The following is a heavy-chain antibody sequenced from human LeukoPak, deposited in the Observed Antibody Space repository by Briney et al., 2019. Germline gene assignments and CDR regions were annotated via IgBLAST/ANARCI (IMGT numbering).Heavy chain of an antibody. CDR3: ARGKYYYDSSGYQNWFDP. D-gene: IGHD3-22*01. CDR1: GYTFTGCY. J-gene: IGHJ5*02. V-gene: IGHV1-2*02. Sequence: GASVKVSCKASGYTFTGCYMHWVRQAPGQGLEWMGWSNPNSGGTNYAQKFQGRVTMTRDTSVSTAYMELSRLRSDDTAVYCCARGKYYYDSSGYQNWFDPWGQGTLVTVSS. CDR2: SNPNSGGT.